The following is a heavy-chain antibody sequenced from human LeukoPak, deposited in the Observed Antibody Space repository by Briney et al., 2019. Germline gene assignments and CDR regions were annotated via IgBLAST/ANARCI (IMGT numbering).Heavy chain of an antibody. D-gene: IGHD5-18*01. V-gene: IGHV3-53*01. CDR2: IYSDGTT. J-gene: IGHJ4*02. Sequence: GGSLRLSCAASGFIVSSNYMSWVRQAPGKGLEWVSIIYSDGTTYYTDSVKGRFTISRDNSKNTLYLQMNSLRAEDTAVYYCARWYMHSYYDCWGQGTLVTVSS. CDR1: GFIVSSNY. CDR3: ARWYMHSYYDC.